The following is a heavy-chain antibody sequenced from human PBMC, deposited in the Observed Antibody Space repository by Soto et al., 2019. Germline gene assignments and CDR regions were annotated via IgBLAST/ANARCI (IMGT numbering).Heavy chain of an antibody. D-gene: IGHD2-21*02. Sequence: QITLKESGPTLVKPTQTLTLTCTFSGFSLTTSGVGVGWIRQPPGKALEWLALIYWDDVKRYSPSLKSRLTITKDTSKNQVVLTMTNMDPVDTATYYCAHRQTYCGGNCYSGFDYWGQGTLVTVSS. J-gene: IGHJ4*02. CDR3: AHRQTYCGGNCYSGFDY. CDR1: GFSLTTSGVG. CDR2: IYWDDVK. V-gene: IGHV2-5*02.